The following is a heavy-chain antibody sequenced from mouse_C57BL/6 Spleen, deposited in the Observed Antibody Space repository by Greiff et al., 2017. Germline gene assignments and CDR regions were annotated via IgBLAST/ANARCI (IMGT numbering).Heavy chain of an antibody. J-gene: IGHJ3*01. CDR2: ISSGSSTI. D-gene: IGHD3-2*02. CDR1: GFTFSDYG. Sequence: EVMLVESGGGLVKPGGSLKLSCAASGFTFSDYGMHWVRQAPENGLEWVAYISSGSSTIYYADTVKGRFTISRDNAKNTLFLQMTSLRSEDTAMYYCAREAQATYWGQGTLVTVSA. V-gene: IGHV5-17*01. CDR3: AREAQATY.